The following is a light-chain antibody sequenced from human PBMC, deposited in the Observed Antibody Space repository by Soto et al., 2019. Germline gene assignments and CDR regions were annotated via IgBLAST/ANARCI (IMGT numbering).Light chain of an antibody. Sequence: EIVMTQSPATLSVSPGQRATLSCRASQSISSNLAWYQQKPGQAPRLLIYGAYTRATGIPARFGGSGYGTEFTLTISSLQSEDFAVYYCQQYNNWPRTFGQGTKVEIK. CDR3: QQYNNWPRT. J-gene: IGKJ1*01. V-gene: IGKV3-15*01. CDR1: QSISSN. CDR2: GAY.